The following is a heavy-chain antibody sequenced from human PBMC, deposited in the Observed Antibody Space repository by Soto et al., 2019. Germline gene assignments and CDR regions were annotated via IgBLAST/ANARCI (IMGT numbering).Heavy chain of an antibody. J-gene: IGHJ4*02. Sequence: EVQLVESGGGIFRPGESQRLSCVASGFPFSAFWMHWVRQVPGKGLEWVSLINTDGSKTFYADSVKGRFTTSRDNAKNTVYLQMSGLRAEDTAKNYCVRDLSRGWPTLDFWGQGALVNVSS. CDR3: VRDLSRGWPTLDF. V-gene: IGHV3-74*01. CDR1: GFPFSAFW. CDR2: INTDGSKT. D-gene: IGHD6-19*01.